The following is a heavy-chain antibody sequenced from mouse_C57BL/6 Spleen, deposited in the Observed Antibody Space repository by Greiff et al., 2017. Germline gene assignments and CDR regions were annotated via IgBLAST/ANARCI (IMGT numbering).Heavy chain of an antibody. CDR2: IRSGGSYT. CDR1: GFTFSSYG. CDR3: ARQGVGRFAY. Sequence: EVKLMESGGDLVKPGGSLKLSCAASGFTFSSYGMSWVRQTPDKRLEWVATIRSGGSYTYYPDSVKGRFTISRDNAKNTLYLQMSSLKSEDTAMDYCARQGVGRFAYWGQGTLVTVSA. J-gene: IGHJ3*01. V-gene: IGHV5-6*01. D-gene: IGHD4-1*01.